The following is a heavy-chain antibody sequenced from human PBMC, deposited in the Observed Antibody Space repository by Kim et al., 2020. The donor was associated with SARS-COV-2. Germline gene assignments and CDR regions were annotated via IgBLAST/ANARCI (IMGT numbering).Heavy chain of an antibody. Sequence: GGSLRLSCAASGFTFGSYGMNWVRQAPGKGLEWVASICSSGRYIYYADSVKGRFTISRDNSKNLLYLQMNSLRAEDTAVYYCASVGHYYGSSGYYYDYWGQGALVIVSS. J-gene: IGHJ4*02. CDR3: ASVGHYYGSSGYYYDY. CDR2: ICSSGRYI. V-gene: IGHV3-21*01. CDR1: GFTFGSYG. D-gene: IGHD3-22*01.